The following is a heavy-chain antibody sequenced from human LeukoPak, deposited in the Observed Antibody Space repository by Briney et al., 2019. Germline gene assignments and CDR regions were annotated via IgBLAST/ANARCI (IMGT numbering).Heavy chain of an antibody. CDR2: IYYSGST. Sequence: SQTLSLTCTVSGGSISSSSYYWGWIRQPPGKGLEWIGSIYYSGSTYYNPSLKSRVIISVDTSKNQFSLKLSSVTAADTAVYYCARTVYSSGWYIDYWGQGTLVTVSS. CDR3: ARTVYSSGWYIDY. V-gene: IGHV4-39*01. D-gene: IGHD6-19*01. J-gene: IGHJ4*02. CDR1: GGSISSSSYY.